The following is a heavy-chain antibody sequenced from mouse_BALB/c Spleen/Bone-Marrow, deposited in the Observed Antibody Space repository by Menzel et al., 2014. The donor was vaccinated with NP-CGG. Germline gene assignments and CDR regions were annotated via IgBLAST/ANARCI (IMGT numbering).Heavy chain of an antibody. Sequence: VQLQQSGPELVKPGASVKISCKASGYAFSSSWVNWVKQRPGQGLEWIGRIYPGDGDTNYNGKFKGKATLTAAKSSSTAYMQLSSLTSVDSAVYFCARDHGSSYGGVDYWGQGTTITGSS. J-gene: IGHJ2*01. CDR1: GYAFSSSW. CDR3: ARDHGSSYGGVDY. CDR2: IYPGDGDT. D-gene: IGHD1-1*01. V-gene: IGHV1-82*01.